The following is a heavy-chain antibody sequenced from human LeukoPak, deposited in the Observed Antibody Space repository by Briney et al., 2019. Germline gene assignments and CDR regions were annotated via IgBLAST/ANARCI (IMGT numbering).Heavy chain of an antibody. CDR1: GGTFSSYA. V-gene: IGHV1-69*04. Sequence: SVKVSCKASGGTFSSYAISWVRQAPGQGLEWMGRIIPILGIANYAQKFQGRVTITADKSTSIAYMELSSLRSEDTAVYYCARGPLGYCTNGVCSNYYYYGMDVWGQGTTVTVSS. J-gene: IGHJ6*02. D-gene: IGHD2-8*01. CDR3: ARGPLGYCTNGVCSNYYYYGMDV. CDR2: IIPILGIA.